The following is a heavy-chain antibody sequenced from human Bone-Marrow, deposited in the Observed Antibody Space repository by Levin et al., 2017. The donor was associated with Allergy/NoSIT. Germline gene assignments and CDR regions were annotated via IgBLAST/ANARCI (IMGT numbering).Heavy chain of an antibody. J-gene: IGHJ4*02. CDR2: IIPILGIP. CDR1: GGTFSSDT. V-gene: IGHV1-69*04. D-gene: IGHD1-26*01. CDR3: ARESGSYAERVYYFDL. Sequence: KISCRTSGGTFSSDTISWVRQAPGQGLEWMGRIIPILGIPQYTQKFQGRVTITADKSTSTEYLELSSLRSEDTAVYYCARESGSYAERVYYFDLWGQGTQVTVSS.